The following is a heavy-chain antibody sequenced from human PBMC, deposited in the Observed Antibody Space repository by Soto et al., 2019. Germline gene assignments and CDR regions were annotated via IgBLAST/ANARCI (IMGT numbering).Heavy chain of an antibody. J-gene: IGHJ4*02. CDR3: VKGSYSSGWSPFDY. D-gene: IGHD6-19*01. CDR2: ISSNGGST. V-gene: IGHV3-64D*08. CDR1: GFTFSSYA. Sequence: EVQLVESGGGLVQPGGSLRLSCSASGFTFSSYAMHWVRQAPGKGLEYVSAISSNGGSTYYADSVKGRFTISRDNSKNTLYLQMSSLRAEDTAVYYCVKGSYSSGWSPFDYWGQGTLVTVSS.